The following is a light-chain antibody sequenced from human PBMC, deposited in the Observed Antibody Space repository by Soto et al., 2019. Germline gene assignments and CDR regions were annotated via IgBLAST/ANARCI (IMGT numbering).Light chain of an antibody. Sequence: DIVMTQSPDSLAVSLGERATINCKSSQSVLSSSNNKNCLAWYQQKPGQPPKLLIYWASTRESGVPDRFSGSGSGTDSTLTISSLQAEDVAVYSCQQYYTTPLTFGGGTKVDIK. CDR2: WAS. V-gene: IGKV4-1*01. CDR3: QQYYTTPLT. CDR1: QSVLSSSNNKNC. J-gene: IGKJ4*01.